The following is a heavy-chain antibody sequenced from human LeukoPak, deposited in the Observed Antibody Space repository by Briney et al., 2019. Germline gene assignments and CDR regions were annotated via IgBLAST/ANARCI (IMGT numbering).Heavy chain of an antibody. D-gene: IGHD6-13*01. CDR2: INSAGSST. Sequence: GGSLRLSCAASGFTFSSYWMHWVRQAPGKGLVWVSRINSAGSSTSYADSVKGRFTISRDNAKNTLYLQMNSLRAEDTAVYYCARVAEAAAFDSWGQGTLVTASS. CDR1: GFTFSSYW. CDR3: ARVAEAAAFDS. J-gene: IGHJ4*02. V-gene: IGHV3-74*01.